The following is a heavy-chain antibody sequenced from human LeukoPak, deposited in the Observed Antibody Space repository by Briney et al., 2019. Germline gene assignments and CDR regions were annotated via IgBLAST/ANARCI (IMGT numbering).Heavy chain of an antibody. D-gene: IGHD5-18*01. V-gene: IGHV5-51*01. CDR1: GYSFASYW. CDR2: ISPGNSQT. J-gene: IGHJ4*02. CDR3: VRHNNYALDY. Sequence: GESLKISCEGSGYSFASYWIGWARQMPGKGLELMAIISPGNSQTVYSPSFQGQVTISAVQSISTAYLQWSGLKASDTAMYYCVRHNNYALDYWGQGALVTVSS.